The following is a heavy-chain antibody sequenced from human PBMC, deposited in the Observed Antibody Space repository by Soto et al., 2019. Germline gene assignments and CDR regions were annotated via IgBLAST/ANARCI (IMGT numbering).Heavy chain of an antibody. V-gene: IGHV3-7*04. CDR1: GFTFSGYW. Sequence: EAQLVESGGGLVQPGGSLRLSCAASGFTFSGYWMSWVRQAPGKGLEWVANINQDGSGKYYMDSVKGRFTISRDNTKNSLYLQMNSLGDADTAVYYCARDGYHYVMDLWGQGTTVTVSS. CDR2: INQDGSGK. CDR3: ARDGYHYVMDL. J-gene: IGHJ6*02.